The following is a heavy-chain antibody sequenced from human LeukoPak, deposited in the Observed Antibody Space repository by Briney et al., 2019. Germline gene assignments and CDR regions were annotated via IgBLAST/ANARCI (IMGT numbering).Heavy chain of an antibody. CDR1: GFTFSDYH. J-gene: IGHJ2*01. Sequence: TPGGSLRLSCAASGFTFSDYHMSWVRQAPGKGLEWVSSISGGSTFIYYADSVKGRFTISRDNANNSLYLQMSSLRAEDTAVYYCARDSRSSGLWGRGTLVTVSS. D-gene: IGHD1-26*01. V-gene: IGHV3-69-1*01. CDR3: ARDSRSSGL. CDR2: ISGGSTFI.